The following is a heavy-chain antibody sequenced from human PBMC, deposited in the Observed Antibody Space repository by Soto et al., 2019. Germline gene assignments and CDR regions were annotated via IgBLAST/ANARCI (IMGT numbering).Heavy chain of an antibody. CDR1: GYTFPSYG. Sequence: QILLVQSGAEVTKPGASVKVSCKASGYTFPSYGITWVRQAPGQGLEWMGWISGHNGKTKYAQEFQDRVTMTTDASMTTAYMELRGLRSDDTAVYYCARYYSTWPFDYWGQGTLVTVSS. CDR2: ISGHNGKT. J-gene: IGHJ4*02. CDR3: ARYYSTWPFDY. D-gene: IGHD2-2*01. V-gene: IGHV1-18*04.